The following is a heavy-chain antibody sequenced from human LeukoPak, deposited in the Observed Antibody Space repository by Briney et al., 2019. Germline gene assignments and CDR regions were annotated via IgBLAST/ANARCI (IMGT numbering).Heavy chain of an antibody. CDR2: IYYSGST. J-gene: IGHJ5*02. D-gene: IGHD4-17*01. V-gene: IGHV4-39*07. CDR3: ARSLDGDFYNWFDP. Sequence: SETLSLTCTVSGGSISNSRYYWGWIRQPPGKGLECIGTIYYSGSTYYNPSLKSRVTISVDTSKNQFSLKLSSVTAADTAVYYCARSLDGDFYNWFDPWGQGTLVTVSS. CDR1: GGSISNSRYY.